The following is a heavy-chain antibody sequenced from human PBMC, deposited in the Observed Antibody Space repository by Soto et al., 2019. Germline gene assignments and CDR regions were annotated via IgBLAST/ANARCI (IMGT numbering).Heavy chain of an antibody. CDR2: ISAGGTST. Sequence: GGSLRLSSTVSGFTFSSYAMSWVRQAPGKGLEWVSAISAGGTSTYYADSVKGRFTISRDNSKDTLFLQMSSLRAEDTAVYYCARGRAVSAPYYFDYWGQGTLVTVSS. J-gene: IGHJ4*02. V-gene: IGHV3-23*01. D-gene: IGHD3-16*01. CDR1: GFTFSSYA. CDR3: ARGRAVSAPYYFDY.